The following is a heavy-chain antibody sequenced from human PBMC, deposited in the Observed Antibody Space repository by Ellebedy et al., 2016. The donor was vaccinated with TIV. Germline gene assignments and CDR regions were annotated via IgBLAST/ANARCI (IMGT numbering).Heavy chain of an antibody. CDR3: AREAISYATSGYYFDY. V-gene: IGHV3-7*01. CDR1: GFTFSNYW. Sequence: GESLKISCAASGFTFSNYWMNWVRQAPGKGLEWVATIKQDGSEKFYVDSVKGRFTISRDNARNSLYLQMNSLRTEDTSVYYCAREAISYATSGYYFDYWGQGTLVAVSS. J-gene: IGHJ4*02. CDR2: IKQDGSEK. D-gene: IGHD3-22*01.